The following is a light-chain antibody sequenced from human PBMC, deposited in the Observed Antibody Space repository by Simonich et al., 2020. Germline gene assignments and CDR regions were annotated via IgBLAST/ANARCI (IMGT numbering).Light chain of an antibody. J-gene: IGLJ3*02. CDR3: CSYAGSSTWV. Sequence: QSALTQPASVSGSPGQSITISCTGTSSGVGSYNLVSWYQQHPGKAPKLMIYEGSKRPSVVSTRFSGSKSGNTASLTISGLQAEDEADYYCCSYAGSSTWVFGGGTKLTVL. CDR2: EGS. V-gene: IGLV2-23*01. CDR1: SSGVGSYNL.